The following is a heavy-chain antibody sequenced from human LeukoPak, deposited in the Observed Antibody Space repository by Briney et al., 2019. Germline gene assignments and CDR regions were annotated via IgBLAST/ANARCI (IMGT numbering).Heavy chain of an antibody. Sequence: SETLFLTCTVSGASISSSGFYWSWIRQHPGKGLEWIGYIYDSGSTYYNPSLKSPFTISVDTSKNQFSLRLSSVTAADTAVYYCARGDSSSPLTFNYWGQGTLVTVSS. J-gene: IGHJ4*02. CDR1: GASISSSGFY. V-gene: IGHV4-31*01. D-gene: IGHD6-6*01. CDR2: IYDSGST. CDR3: ARGDSSSPLTFNY.